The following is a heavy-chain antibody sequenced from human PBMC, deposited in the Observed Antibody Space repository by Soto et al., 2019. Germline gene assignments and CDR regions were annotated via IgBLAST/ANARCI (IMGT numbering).Heavy chain of an antibody. CDR1: GGSISSGGYY. CDR3: ARETLLFDYVWGSYRHNWFDP. Sequence: PSETLVLTCTVSGGSISSGGYYWSWIRQHPGKGLEWIGYIYYSGSTYYNPSLKSRVTISVDTSKNQFSLKLSSVTAADTAVYYCARETLLFDYVWGSYRHNWFDPWGQGTLVTVSS. J-gene: IGHJ5*02. D-gene: IGHD3-16*02. CDR2: IYYSGST. V-gene: IGHV4-31*03.